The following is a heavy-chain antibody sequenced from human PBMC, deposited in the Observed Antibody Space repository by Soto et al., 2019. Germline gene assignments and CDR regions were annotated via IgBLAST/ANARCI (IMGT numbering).Heavy chain of an antibody. J-gene: IGHJ6*02. Sequence: PSETLSLTCAVYGGSFSGYYWSWIRQPPGKGLEWIGEINHSGSTNYNPSLKSRVTISVDTSKDQFSLKLSSVTAADTAVYYCASIAARPYYYYYYAMDVWGQGTTVTVSS. CDR2: INHSGST. D-gene: IGHD6-6*01. V-gene: IGHV4-34*01. CDR1: GGSFSGYY. CDR3: ASIAARPYYYYYYAMDV.